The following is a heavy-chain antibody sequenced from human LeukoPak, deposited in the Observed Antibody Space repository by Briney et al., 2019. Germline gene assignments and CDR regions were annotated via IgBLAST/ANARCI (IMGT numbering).Heavy chain of an antibody. D-gene: IGHD3-10*01. CDR1: GFTFRSYG. CDR2: IWYDGSNK. V-gene: IGHV3-33*01. CDR3: ARDNMVRGVIIAGTDY. Sequence: GRSLRLSCAASGFTFRSYGMHWVRQAPGKGLEWVAVIWYDGSNKYYADSVKGRFTTSRDNSKNTLYLQMNSLRAEDTAVYYCARDNMVRGVIIAGTDYWGQGTLVTVSS. J-gene: IGHJ4*02.